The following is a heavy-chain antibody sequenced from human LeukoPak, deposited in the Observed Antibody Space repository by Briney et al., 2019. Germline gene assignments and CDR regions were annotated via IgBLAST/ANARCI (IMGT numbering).Heavy chain of an antibody. CDR2: IYYSGSS. CDR3: ARAIYYYDSSGYYPPTYYYYGMDV. Sequence: SETLSLTCTVSGASTSSYYWTWIRQPPGKELEWIGYIYYSGSSNYNPSLESRVTISVDTSKNQFSLKLSSVTAADTAVYYCARAIYYYDSSGYYPPTYYYYGMDVWGQGTTVTVSS. CDR1: GASTSSYY. J-gene: IGHJ6*02. D-gene: IGHD3-22*01. V-gene: IGHV4-59*12.